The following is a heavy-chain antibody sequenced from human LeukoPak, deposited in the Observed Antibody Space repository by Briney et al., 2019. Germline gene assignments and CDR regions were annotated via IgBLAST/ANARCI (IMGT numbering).Heavy chain of an antibody. D-gene: IGHD2-2*01. V-gene: IGHV4-59*11. J-gene: IGHJ4*02. Sequence: SETLSLTCTVSGASISRHYWSWIRQSPGEGLEWIGYIYNSETTNYNPSLKSRVAMSLYTSKSQFSLRLRSVTAADTALYFCAGGGYCSSASCFAPLFDWWGRGILVTVSS. CDR1: GASISRHY. CDR3: AGGGYCSSASCFAPLFDW. CDR2: IYNSETT.